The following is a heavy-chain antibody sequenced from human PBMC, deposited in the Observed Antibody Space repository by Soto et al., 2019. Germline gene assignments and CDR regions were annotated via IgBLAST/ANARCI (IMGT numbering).Heavy chain of an antibody. V-gene: IGHV3-30*03. J-gene: IGHJ5*02. CDR3: ARGRWLPLPEFDP. Sequence: GGSLRLSCAASGFTFSSYGMHWVRQAPGKGLEWVTVISNDGTNKYYADSVKGRFTISRDNSKNTLYLQMNSLRAEDTAVYYCARGRWLPLPEFDPWGQGTLVTVSS. D-gene: IGHD6-19*01. CDR2: ISNDGTNK. CDR1: GFTFSSYG.